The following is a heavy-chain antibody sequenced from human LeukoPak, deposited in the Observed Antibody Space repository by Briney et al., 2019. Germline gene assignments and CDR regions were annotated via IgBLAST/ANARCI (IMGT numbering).Heavy chain of an antibody. V-gene: IGHV1-18*01. Sequence: ASVKVSCKASGYTFTSYGISWVRQAPGQGLEWMGWISAYNGNTNYAQKLQGRVTMTTDTSTSTAYMELRSLRSDDTAVYYCARVVFLWFGELLSTAGAFDIWGQGTMVTVSS. CDR1: GYTFTSYG. CDR3: ARVVFLWFGELLSTAGAFDI. CDR2: ISAYNGNT. D-gene: IGHD3-10*01. J-gene: IGHJ3*02.